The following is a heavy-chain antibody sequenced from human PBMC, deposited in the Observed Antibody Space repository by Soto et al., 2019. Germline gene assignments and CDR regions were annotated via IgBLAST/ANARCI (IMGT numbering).Heavy chain of an antibody. J-gene: IGHJ3*02. Sequence: GGSLRLSCAASGFTFSSYSMSWVRQAPGKGLEWVSAISGSGVSTYCADSVKGRFTISRDNSKNTLYLQMNSLRAEDTAVYYCAKDPVLRAFDILGQGIMITFSS. D-gene: IGHD4-17*01. V-gene: IGHV3-23*01. CDR3: AKDPVLRAFDI. CDR1: GFTFSSYS. CDR2: ISGSGVST.